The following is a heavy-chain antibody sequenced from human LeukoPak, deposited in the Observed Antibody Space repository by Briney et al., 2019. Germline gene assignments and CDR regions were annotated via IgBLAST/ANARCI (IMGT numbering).Heavy chain of an antibody. V-gene: IGHV4-34*01. CDR3: ARVPQSRSWYSYFDY. Sequence: PSETLSLTCAVYGGSFSGYYWSWIRQPPGKGLEWIGEINHSGSTNYNPSLKSRVTISVDTSKNQFSLKLSSVTAADTAVYYCARVPQSRSWYSYFDYWGQGTLVTVSS. CDR2: INHSGST. CDR1: GGSFSGYY. J-gene: IGHJ4*02. D-gene: IGHD6-13*01.